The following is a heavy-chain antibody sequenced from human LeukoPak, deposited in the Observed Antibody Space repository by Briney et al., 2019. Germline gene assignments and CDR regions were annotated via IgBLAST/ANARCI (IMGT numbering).Heavy chain of an antibody. J-gene: IGHJ4*02. D-gene: IGHD6-6*01. V-gene: IGHV3-21*01. Sequence: GGSLRLSCAASGFTFSTYSMNWVRQAPGKGLEWVSSITSSINYIYYADSVKGRFTISRDNAKNSLYLQMNSLRAEDTAVYYCARDLGIAARPTLDYWGQGTLVTVSS. CDR2: ITSSINYI. CDR3: ARDLGIAARPTLDY. CDR1: GFTFSTYS.